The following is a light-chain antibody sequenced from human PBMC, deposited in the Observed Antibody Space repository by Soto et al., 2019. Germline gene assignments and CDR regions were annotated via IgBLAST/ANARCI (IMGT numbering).Light chain of an antibody. CDR3: SAWDDTLNGWV. V-gene: IGLV1-44*01. Sequence: QAVVTQPPSASGTPGQRVTISCSGSSSNIGSQTVNWYQQLPGTAPKLLIHSSNQRPSGVPDRFSGSKSGTSASLAIGGLQSDDEADYYCSAWDDTLNGWVFGGGTKLTVL. CDR2: SSN. CDR1: SSNIGSQT. J-gene: IGLJ3*02.